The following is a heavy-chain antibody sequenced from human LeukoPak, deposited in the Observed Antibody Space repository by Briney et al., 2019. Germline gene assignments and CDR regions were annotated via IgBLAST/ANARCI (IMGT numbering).Heavy chain of an antibody. V-gene: IGHV4-59*08. Sequence: SETLSLTCTVSGGSISSYYWSWIRQPPGKGLEWIGYIYYSGSTNYNPSLKRRITISVDTSMNKFYLKLSSVTAEDRAVCYCAGGGVTPYYFYWGQGTLVSLSS. CDR1: GGSISSYY. J-gene: IGHJ4*02. CDR3: AGGGVTPYYFY. D-gene: IGHD3-9*01. CDR2: IYYSGST.